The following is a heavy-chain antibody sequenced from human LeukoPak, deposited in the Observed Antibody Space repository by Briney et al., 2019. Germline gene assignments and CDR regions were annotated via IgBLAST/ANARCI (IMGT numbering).Heavy chain of an antibody. J-gene: IGHJ6*03. CDR1: GGSIGTFY. CDR2: IYVTGT. D-gene: IGHD3-16*02. V-gene: IGHV4-59*08. CDR3: ARHIGGGIEDMDV. Sequence: SETLSLTCTVSGGSIGTFYWSWIRQSPGKGLEWIGYIYVTGTRYNPYLQSRVTISVDRSRNQFFLKMSSVTAADTAVYYCARHIGGGIEDMDVWGKGTKVIVSS.